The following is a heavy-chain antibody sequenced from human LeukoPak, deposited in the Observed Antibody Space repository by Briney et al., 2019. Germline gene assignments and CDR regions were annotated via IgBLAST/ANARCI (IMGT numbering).Heavy chain of an antibody. J-gene: IGHJ6*03. D-gene: IGHD2-15*01. V-gene: IGHV4-4*09. Sequence: PSETLSLTCTVSGGPISSHYWSWIRQPPGKGLEWIGYIYTSRSANYNPSLKSRVTISVDASKNQFSLKLSSVTAADTAVYYCARHARGSGLTAGYYMDVWGKGTTVTVSS. CDR3: ARHARGSGLTAGYYMDV. CDR1: GGPISSHY. CDR2: IYTSRSA.